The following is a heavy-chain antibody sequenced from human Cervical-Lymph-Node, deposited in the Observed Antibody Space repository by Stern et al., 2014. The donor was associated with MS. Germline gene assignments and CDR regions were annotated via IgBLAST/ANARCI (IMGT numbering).Heavy chain of an antibody. D-gene: IGHD6-13*01. V-gene: IGHV4-31*03. Sequence: QVQLQESGPGVAKPSQTLSLTCTVSGGSISTDGYYWTWIRQHPEKGLEWIGYIYYSGSTYYNPSLKSRVTMSLDTSKNQFSLNLSSVTVADTAIYYCARDDRGSSWYRFDFWGQGTLVTVSS. J-gene: IGHJ4*02. CDR2: IYYSGST. CDR1: GGSISTDGYY. CDR3: ARDDRGSSWYRFDF.